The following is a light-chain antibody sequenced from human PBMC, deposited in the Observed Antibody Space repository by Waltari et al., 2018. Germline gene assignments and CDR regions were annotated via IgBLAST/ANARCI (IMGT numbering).Light chain of an antibody. J-gene: IGKJ1*01. CDR1: QSVSRT. CDR2: DAS. Sequence: EIVLTQSPGTLSLSPGERATLSCRASQSVSRTLAWYQQKPGQAPRLLIDDASSRATGIAYRFSGSGSGTDFSLTISRLEPEDVAVYYCQKYGSLPATFGQGTKVEIK. V-gene: IGKV3-20*01. CDR3: QKYGSLPAT.